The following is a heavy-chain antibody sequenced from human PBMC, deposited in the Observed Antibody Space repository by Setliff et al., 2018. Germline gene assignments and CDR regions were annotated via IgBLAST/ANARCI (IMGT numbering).Heavy chain of an antibody. CDR3: ARERTIFGILVISGWFDP. V-gene: IGHV4-4*07. Sequence: SETLSLTCTVSGASISDYYWTWIRQPAGKELEWIGRVSASGSTTYNPSLKSRVTMSVDTSRDQISLNLTSVTAADTAMYYCARERTIFGILVISGWFDPWGQGTVVTVSS. J-gene: IGHJ5*02. CDR1: GASISDYY. D-gene: IGHD3-3*01. CDR2: VSASGST.